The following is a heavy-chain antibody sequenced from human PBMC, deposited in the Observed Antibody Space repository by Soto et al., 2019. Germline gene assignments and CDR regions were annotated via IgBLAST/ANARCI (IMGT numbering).Heavy chain of an antibody. CDR3: SASFYSSIAAAATIDY. D-gene: IGHD6-13*01. Sequence: GGSLRLSCAASGFTFSSYGMHWVRQAPGKGLEWVAVISYDGSNKYYADSVKGRFTISRDNSKNTLYLQMNSLRAEDTAVYYCSASFYSSIAAAATIDYWGQGTLVTVSS. CDR1: GFTFSSYG. V-gene: IGHV3-30*03. J-gene: IGHJ4*02. CDR2: ISYDGSNK.